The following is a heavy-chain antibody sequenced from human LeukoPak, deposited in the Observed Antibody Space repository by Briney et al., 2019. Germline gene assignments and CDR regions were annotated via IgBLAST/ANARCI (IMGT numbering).Heavy chain of an antibody. Sequence: ASVKVSCKASGYTFTSYGISWVRRAPGQGLEWMGWISAYNGNTNYAQKLQGRVTMTTDTSTSTAYMELRSLRSDDTAVYYCAREVRAYRDYYYYYMDVWGKGTTVTVSS. CDR3: AREVRAYRDYYYYYMDV. J-gene: IGHJ6*03. CDR1: GYTFTSYG. D-gene: IGHD1-14*01. V-gene: IGHV1-18*01. CDR2: ISAYNGNT.